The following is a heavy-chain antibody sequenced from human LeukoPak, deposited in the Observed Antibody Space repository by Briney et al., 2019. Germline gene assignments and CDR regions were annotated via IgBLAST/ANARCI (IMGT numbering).Heavy chain of an antibody. J-gene: IGHJ4*02. CDR1: GFSFSAHI. V-gene: IGHV3-64*01. D-gene: IGHD6-19*01. CDR2: IRGDGSST. CDR3: TRRYGGHSGWAGYHDS. Sequence: GGSLRLSCVASGFSFSAHIMHWVRQAPGKGLEYVSAIRGDGSSTFYPNSVKGRFTISRDNSKSTLYLQMGSLRAEDTAVYYCTRRYGGHSGWAGYHDSWGQGTLVTVSS.